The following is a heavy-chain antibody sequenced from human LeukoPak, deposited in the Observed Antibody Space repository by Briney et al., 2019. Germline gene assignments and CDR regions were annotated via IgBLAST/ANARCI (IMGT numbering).Heavy chain of an antibody. CDR1: GFIVSSTY. D-gene: IGHD2/OR15-2a*01. Sequence: PGGSLRLSCAASGFIVSSTYVSWVRQAPEKGLEWVAVIYYDGRTYYADSVKGRFTISSGNSKNTVFLHINSLRAEDTAVYYCARRHLGFSDDSWGQGTLVTVSS. CDR3: ARRHLGFSDDS. CDR2: IYYDGRT. V-gene: IGHV3-53*01. J-gene: IGHJ4*02.